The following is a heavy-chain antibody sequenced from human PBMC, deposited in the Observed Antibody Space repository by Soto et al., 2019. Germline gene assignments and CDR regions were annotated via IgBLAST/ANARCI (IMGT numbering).Heavy chain of an antibody. D-gene: IGHD1-7*01. CDR2: IHTAKGNT. V-gene: IGHV1-3*04. CDR1: GYTFTTHG. J-gene: IGHJ5*02. Sequence: GASVKVSCKASGYTFTTHGISWVRQAPGQGLEWMGWIHTAKGNTKYSQKFEASVTLTRDTAASTAYMELNSLRSDDTAVYYCARDPIWTYTWNYARLNYLDPWGQGTLVTVSS. CDR3: ARDPIWTYTWNYARLNYLDP.